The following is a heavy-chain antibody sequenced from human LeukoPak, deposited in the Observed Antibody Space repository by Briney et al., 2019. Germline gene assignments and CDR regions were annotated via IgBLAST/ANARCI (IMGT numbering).Heavy chain of an antibody. J-gene: IGHJ6*03. Sequence: SETLSLTCTVSGGSISSSSYYWGWIRQPPGKGLEWIGSIYYSGSTYYNPSLKSRVTISVDTSKNQFSLKLSSVTAADTAVYYCAREPPDCTNGVCYNRLYYYYYMDVWGKGTTVTVSS. CDR3: AREPPDCTNGVCYNRLYYYYYMDV. V-gene: IGHV4-39*07. CDR2: IYYSGST. D-gene: IGHD2-8*01. CDR1: GGSISSSSYY.